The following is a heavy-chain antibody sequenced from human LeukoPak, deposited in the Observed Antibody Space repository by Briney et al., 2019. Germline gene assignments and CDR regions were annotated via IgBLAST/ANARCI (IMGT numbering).Heavy chain of an antibody. V-gene: IGHV3-7*03. D-gene: IGHD3-3*01. CDR2: IRQDGGEI. CDR1: VFTFSNDW. J-gene: IGHJ4*02. Sequence: PGGALRLSCAASVFTFSNDWMHWVRQAPSKGLEWVANIRQDGGEIYYADSVKGRFSISRDNAKKSAYLQMNSLRAEDTAVYYCARALSAWGQGTLVTVSS. CDR3: ARALSA.